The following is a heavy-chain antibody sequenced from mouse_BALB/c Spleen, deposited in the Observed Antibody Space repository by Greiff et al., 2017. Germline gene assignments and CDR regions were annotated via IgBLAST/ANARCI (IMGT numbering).Heavy chain of an antibody. V-gene: IGHV2-9*02. J-gene: IGHJ4*01. CDR1: GFSLTSYG. Sequence: VKLVESGPGLVAPSQSLSITCTVSGFSLTSYGVHWVRQPPGKGLEWLGVIWAGGSTNYNSALMSRLSISKDNSKSQVFLKMNSLQTDDTAMYYCARDRDYYGSRVYAMDYWGQGTSVTVSS. CDR3: ARDRDYYGSRVYAMDY. D-gene: IGHD1-1*01. CDR2: IWAGGST.